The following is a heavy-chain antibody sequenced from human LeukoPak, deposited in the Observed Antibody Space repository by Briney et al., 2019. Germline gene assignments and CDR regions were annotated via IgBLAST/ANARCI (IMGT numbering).Heavy chain of an antibody. D-gene: IGHD4-23*01. Sequence: GSLRLSCAASGFTFSSYGMHWVRQAPGKGLEWVAVISYDGSNKYYADSVKGRFTIFRDNSKNTLYLQMNSLRAEDTAVYYCATCYGGNSYFDYWGQGTLVTVSS. CDR3: ATCYGGNSYFDY. J-gene: IGHJ4*02. CDR2: ISYDGSNK. V-gene: IGHV3-30*03. CDR1: GFTFSSYG.